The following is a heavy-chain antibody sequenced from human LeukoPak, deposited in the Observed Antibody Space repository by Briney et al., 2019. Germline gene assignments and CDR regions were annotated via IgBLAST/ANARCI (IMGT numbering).Heavy chain of an antibody. J-gene: IGHJ4*02. CDR2: ISSSGRSI. CDR1: GFTFSSYD. V-gene: IGHV3-48*03. CDR3: AGAPRGYKTGYPIFVY. Sequence: GGSLRLSCAASGFTFSSYDINWVRQAPGKGLEWVAFISSSGRSIYYADSVKGRFTISRDNAKNSLYLQMNNLSAEDTAVYYCAGAPRGYKTGYPIFVYWGQGTLVTVSS. D-gene: IGHD5-18*01.